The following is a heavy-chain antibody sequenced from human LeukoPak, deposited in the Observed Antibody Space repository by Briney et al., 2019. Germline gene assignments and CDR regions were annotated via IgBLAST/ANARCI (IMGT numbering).Heavy chain of an antibody. D-gene: IGHD2-21*01. CDR3: ARERGVSHPFDY. J-gene: IGHJ4*02. CDR1: GFTFSNYW. V-gene: IGHV3-74*01. Sequence: GGSLRLSCAASGFTFSNYWMHWVRHAPGKGLVWVSRINSDGINTSYADSVEGRFTISRDNARNTLYLQMNSLRAEDTAVYYCARERGVSHPFDYWGQGTLVTVSS. CDR2: INSDGINT.